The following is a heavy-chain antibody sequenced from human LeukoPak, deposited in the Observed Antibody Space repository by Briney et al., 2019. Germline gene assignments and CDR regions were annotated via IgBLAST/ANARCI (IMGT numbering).Heavy chain of an antibody. CDR1: GFTLCTNY. CDR2: LYSGGST. J-gene: IGHJ4*02. Sequence: GGSLRLSCAASGFTLCTNYMTCVLQAPGKGLEWVSVLYSGGSTYYADSVKGRFTISRDNSKNTLYLQMNSLRVEDTAMYYCARVEPVCWGQGTLVTVSS. CDR3: ARVEPVC. V-gene: IGHV3-53*01.